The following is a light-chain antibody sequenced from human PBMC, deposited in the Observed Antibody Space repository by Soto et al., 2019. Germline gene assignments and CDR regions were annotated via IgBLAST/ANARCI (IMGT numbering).Light chain of an antibody. Sequence: EIVLTQSPSNVSLSAVEIATLSCRASQSVSSYLAWYQQKPGQAPRLLIYDASNRATGIPARFSGSGSGTDFTLTISSLEPEDFAVYYCQQRRGITFGQGTRLEIK. CDR2: DAS. V-gene: IGKV3-11*01. J-gene: IGKJ5*01. CDR1: QSVSSY. CDR3: QQRRGIT.